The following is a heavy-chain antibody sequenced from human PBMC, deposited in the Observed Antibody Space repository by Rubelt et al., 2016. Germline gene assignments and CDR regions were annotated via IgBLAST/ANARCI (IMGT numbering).Heavy chain of an antibody. CDR3: ARILVGKSTYYYDSSGSDFDY. Sequence: GKGLEWVAVISYDGSNKYYADSVKGRFTISRDNSKNTLYLQMNSLRAEDTAVYYCARILVGKSTYYYDSSGSDFDYWGQGTLVTVSS. D-gene: IGHD3-22*01. V-gene: IGHV3-30*04. J-gene: IGHJ4*02. CDR2: ISYDGSNK.